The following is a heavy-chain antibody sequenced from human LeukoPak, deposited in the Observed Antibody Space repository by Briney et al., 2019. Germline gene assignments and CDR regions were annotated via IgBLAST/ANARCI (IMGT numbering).Heavy chain of an antibody. D-gene: IGHD2-21*02. CDR3: TAIMTEDY. Sequence: GGSLRLSCAASGFTFSNAWMAWVRQAPGKGLEWVGRSKSKTDGVTTDYAAPVKGRFTISRDDSKNALYLQTNSLKTEDTAVYYCTAIMTEDYWGQGTLVTVSS. CDR2: SKSKTDGVTT. V-gene: IGHV3-15*01. J-gene: IGHJ4*02. CDR1: GFTFSNAW.